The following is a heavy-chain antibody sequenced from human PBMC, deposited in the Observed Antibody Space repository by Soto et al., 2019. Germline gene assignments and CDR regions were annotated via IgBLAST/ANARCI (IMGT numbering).Heavy chain of an antibody. V-gene: IGHV3-13*01. J-gene: IGHJ4*02. Sequence: GGSLRLSCAASGFTFSSYDMHWVHQATGKGLEWVSAIGTAGDTYYPGSVKGRFTISRENAKNSLYLQMNSLRAGDTAVYYCARGARKGTVTLTFDYWGQGTLVTVSS. D-gene: IGHD4-17*01. CDR2: IGTAGDT. CDR1: GFTFSSYD. CDR3: ARGARKGTVTLTFDY.